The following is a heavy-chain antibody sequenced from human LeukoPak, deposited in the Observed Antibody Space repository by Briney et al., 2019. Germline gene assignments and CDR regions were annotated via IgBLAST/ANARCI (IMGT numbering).Heavy chain of an antibody. J-gene: IGHJ5*02. CDR3: ARVSRERIQLRPNWFDP. CDR1: GGSISSYY. CDR2: IYYSGST. V-gene: IGHV4-59*01. D-gene: IGHD5-18*01. Sequence: SETLSLTCTVSGGSISSYYWSWIRQPPGKGLEWIGYIYYSGSTNYNPSPKSRVTISVDTSKNQFSLKLSSVTAADTAVYYCARVSRERIQLRPNWFDPWGQGTLVTVSS.